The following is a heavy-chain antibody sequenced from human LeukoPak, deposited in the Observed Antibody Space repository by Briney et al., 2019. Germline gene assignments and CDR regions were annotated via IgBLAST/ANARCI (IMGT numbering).Heavy chain of an antibody. J-gene: IGHJ4*02. CDR3: ARWARFIAASEGFDY. CDR2: IYHSGST. V-gene: IGHV4-30-2*01. D-gene: IGHD6-13*01. CDR1: GGSISSGGYY. Sequence: SETLSLTCTVSGGSISSGGYYWSWIRQPPGKGLEWIGYIYHSGSTYYNPSLKSRVTISVDRSKNQFSLKLSSVTAADTAVYYCARWARFIAASEGFDYWGQGTLVTVSS.